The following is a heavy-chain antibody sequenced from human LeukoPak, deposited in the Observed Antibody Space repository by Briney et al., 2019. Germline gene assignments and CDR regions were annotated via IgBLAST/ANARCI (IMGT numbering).Heavy chain of an antibody. D-gene: IGHD3-22*01. CDR1: GGSISSGSYY. V-gene: IGHV4-61*02. CDR3: ARGITMKGDWFDP. J-gene: IGHJ5*02. CDR2: IYTSGST. Sequence: SETLSLTCTVSGGSISSGSYYWSWIRQPAGKGPEWIGRIYTSGSTNYNPSLKSRVTISVDTSKNQFSLKLSSVTAADTAVYYYARGITMKGDWFDPWGQGTLVTVSS.